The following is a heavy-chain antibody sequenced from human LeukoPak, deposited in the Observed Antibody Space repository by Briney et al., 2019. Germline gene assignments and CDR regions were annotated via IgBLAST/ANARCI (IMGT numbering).Heavy chain of an antibody. Sequence: ASVTVSCKASGGTFSSYAISWVRQAPGQGLEWMGGIIPIFGTANYAQKFQGRVTITADESTSTAYMELSSLRSEDTAVYYCARVYYYDSSGYYYWFDPWGQGTLVTVSS. CDR3: ARVYYYDSSGYYYWFDP. V-gene: IGHV1-69*13. CDR1: GGTFSSYA. J-gene: IGHJ5*02. D-gene: IGHD3-22*01. CDR2: IIPIFGTA.